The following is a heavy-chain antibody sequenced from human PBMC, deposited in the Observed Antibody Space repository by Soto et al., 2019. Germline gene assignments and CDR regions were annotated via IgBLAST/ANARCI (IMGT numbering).Heavy chain of an antibody. V-gene: IGHV4-59*08. CDR3: ARHLRMAAAEHYFDS. D-gene: IGHD6-13*01. J-gene: IGHJ4*02. CDR2: IDNSGNT. CDR1: GGSISSYY. Sequence: PSETLSLTCTVSGGSISSYYWSWVRQPPGKGLEWIAYIDNSGNTNYNPSLKSRVTISVDTSKNQFSLKLSSVTAADTAVYYCARHLRMAAAEHYFDSWGQGTLVTVSS.